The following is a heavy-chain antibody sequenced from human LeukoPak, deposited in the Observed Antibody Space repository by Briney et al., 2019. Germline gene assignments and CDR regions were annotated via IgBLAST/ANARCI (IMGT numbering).Heavy chain of an antibody. CDR1: GCTFINNW. V-gene: IGHV1-46*01. Sequence: ASVKVSCKASGCTFINNWMHWVRQAPGQGLEWMGLINPTGSSTLYAQKFQGRVTMTRDMSTSTDYMELSSLRSEDTAIYYCTRDNSVGDIAWWFDPWGQGTLVTVSS. CDR2: INPTGSST. CDR3: TRDNSVGDIAWWFDP. J-gene: IGHJ5*02. D-gene: IGHD3-10*01.